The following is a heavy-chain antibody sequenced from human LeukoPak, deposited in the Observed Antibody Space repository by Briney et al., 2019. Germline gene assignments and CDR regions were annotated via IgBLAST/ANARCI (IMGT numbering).Heavy chain of an antibody. Sequence: ASVKVSCKASGYRFTSYGITWVRQAPGQALEWMGWITPFNGNTNYAQKFQDRVIITRDRSMSTAYMELSSLRSEDTAVYYCAREYGYNWNDWGQGTLVTVSS. J-gene: IGHJ4*02. CDR3: AREYGYNWND. V-gene: IGHV1-18*01. D-gene: IGHD1-20*01. CDR2: ITPFNGNT. CDR1: GYRFTSYG.